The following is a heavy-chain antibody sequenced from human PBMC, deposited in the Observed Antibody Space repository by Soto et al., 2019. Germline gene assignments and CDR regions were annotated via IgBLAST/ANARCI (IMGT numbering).Heavy chain of an antibody. CDR1: GFTFSSYW. CDR3: ARAQRYFDWSTLTY. V-gene: IGHV3-7*01. Sequence: GGSLRLSCAASGFTFSSYWMSWVRQAPGKGLEWVANIKQDGSEKYYVDSVKGRFTISRDNAKNSLYLQMNSLRAEDTAVYYCARAQRYFDWSTLTYWGQGTLVTVSS. D-gene: IGHD3-9*01. CDR2: IKQDGSEK. J-gene: IGHJ4*02.